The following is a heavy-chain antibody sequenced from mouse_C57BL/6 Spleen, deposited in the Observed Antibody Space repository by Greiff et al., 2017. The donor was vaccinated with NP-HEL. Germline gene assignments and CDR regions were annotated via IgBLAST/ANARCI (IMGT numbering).Heavy chain of an antibody. CDR2: IYPSDSET. V-gene: IGHV1-61*01. CDR1: GYTFTSYW. D-gene: IGHD2-10*02. CDR3: ARGGYANNENFDY. Sequence: QVQLQQPGAELVRPGSSVKLSCKASGYTFTSYWMDWVKQRPGQGLEWIGNIYPSDSETHYNQKFKDKATLTVDKSSSTAYMQLSSLTSEDSAVYYCARGGYANNENFDYWGQGSTLTVSS. J-gene: IGHJ2*01.